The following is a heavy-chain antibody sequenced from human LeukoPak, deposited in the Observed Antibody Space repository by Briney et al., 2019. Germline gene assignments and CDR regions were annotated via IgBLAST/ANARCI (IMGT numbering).Heavy chain of an antibody. CDR1: GYTFTNYG. V-gene: IGHV1-69*05. J-gene: IGHJ4*02. D-gene: IGHD7-27*01. CDR3: RWGQPPFDY. CDR2: IIPIFGTA. Sequence: ASVKVSCKASGYTFTNYGISWVRQAPGQGLEWMGGIIPIFGTANYAQKFQGRVTITTDESTSTAYMELSSLRSEDTAVYYCRWGQPPFDYWGQGTLVTVSS.